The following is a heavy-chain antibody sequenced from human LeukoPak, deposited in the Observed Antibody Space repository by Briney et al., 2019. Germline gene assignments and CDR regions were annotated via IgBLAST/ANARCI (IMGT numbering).Heavy chain of an antibody. CDR3: ARNRRGYCSSTSCYGPSATDY. J-gene: IGHJ4*02. Sequence: SETLSLTCAVYGGSFSGYYWSWIRQPPGKGLEWIGEINHSGSTNCNPSLKSRVTISVDTSKNQFSLKLSSVTAADTAVYYCARNRRGYCSSTSCYGPSATDYWGQGTLVTVSS. CDR1: GGSFSGYY. D-gene: IGHD2-2*01. V-gene: IGHV4-34*01. CDR2: INHSGST.